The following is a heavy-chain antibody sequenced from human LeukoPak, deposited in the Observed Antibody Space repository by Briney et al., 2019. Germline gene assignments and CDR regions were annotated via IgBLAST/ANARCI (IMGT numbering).Heavy chain of an antibody. CDR3: ARDGGIAARQGDNWFDP. Sequence: SETLSLTCTVSGGSISSHYWSWIRQPPGKGLEWIGYIYYSGSTNYNPSLKSRVTISVDTSKNQFSLKLSSVTAADTAVYYCARDGGIAARQGDNWFDPWGQGTLVPVSS. V-gene: IGHV4-59*11. CDR1: GGSISSHY. J-gene: IGHJ5*02. CDR2: IYYSGST. D-gene: IGHD6-13*01.